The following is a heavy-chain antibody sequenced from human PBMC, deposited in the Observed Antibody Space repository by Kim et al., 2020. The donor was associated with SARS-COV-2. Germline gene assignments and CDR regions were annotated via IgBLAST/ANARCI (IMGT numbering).Heavy chain of an antibody. J-gene: IGHJ5*02. D-gene: IGHD5-12*01. CDR2: ISYDGSNK. CDR3: ARSGYSGYDGDNWFDP. V-gene: IGHV3-30*04. CDR1: GFTFSSYA. Sequence: GGSLRLSCAASGFTFSSYAMHWVRQAPGKGLEWVAVISYDGSNKYYADSVKGRFTISRDNSKNTLYLQMNSLRAEDTAVYYCARSGYSGYDGDNWFDPWGQGTLVTVSS.